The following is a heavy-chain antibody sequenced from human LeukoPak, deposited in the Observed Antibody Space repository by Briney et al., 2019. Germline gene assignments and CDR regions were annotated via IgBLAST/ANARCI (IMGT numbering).Heavy chain of an antibody. CDR3: AKAPVGIAVAGIDY. CDR2: IRYDGSNK. J-gene: IGHJ4*02. D-gene: IGHD6-19*01. Sequence: LSGGSLRLSCAASGFTFSDYGMHWVRQAPGKGLEWVAFIRYDGSNKYYADSVKGRFTISRDNSKNTLYLQMNSLRAEDTAVYYCAKAPVGIAVAGIDYWGQGTLVTVSS. V-gene: IGHV3-30*02. CDR1: GFTFSDYG.